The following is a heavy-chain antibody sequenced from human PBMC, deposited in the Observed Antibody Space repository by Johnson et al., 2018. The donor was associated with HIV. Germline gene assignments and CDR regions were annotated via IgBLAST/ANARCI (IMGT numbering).Heavy chain of an antibody. D-gene: IGHD6-19*01. J-gene: IGHJ3*01. CDR1: GFTFSSYA. CDR3: AKIGQWRERLDAFDV. V-gene: IGHV3-48*01. CDR2: ISSSGSTI. Sequence: VESGGGLVQPGGSLRLSCAASGFTFSSYAMSWVRQAPGKGLEWVSYISSSGSTIYYADSLKGRFTISRDNSKNTLYLQMSSLRPEDTAVYYCAKIGQWRERLDAFDVWGQGTMVTVSS.